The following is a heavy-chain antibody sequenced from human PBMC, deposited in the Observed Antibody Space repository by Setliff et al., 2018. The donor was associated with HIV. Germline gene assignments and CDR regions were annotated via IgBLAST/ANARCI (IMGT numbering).Heavy chain of an antibody. CDR3: ARYAGGYPLNDVFDI. V-gene: IGHV3-7*01. D-gene: IGHD3-22*01. Sequence: PGGSLSLSCEDYGFTVSTYWMSWVRQAPGKGLEWVANIKKDGSEKSYVDSVKGRFTISRDNAKNSLSLQMNSLRAEDKAVYYCARYAGGYPLNDVFDIWGQGTMVTVSS. J-gene: IGHJ3*02. CDR1: GFTVSTYW. CDR2: IKKDGSEK.